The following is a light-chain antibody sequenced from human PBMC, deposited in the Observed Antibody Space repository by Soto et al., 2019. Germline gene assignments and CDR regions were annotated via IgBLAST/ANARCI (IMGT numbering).Light chain of an antibody. CDR3: ISFASSHTWV. CDR1: SSDVGAYNY. J-gene: IGLJ3*02. CDR2: EVT. Sequence: QSALTQPPSASGSPGQSVTISCTGTSSDVGAYNYVSCYQQHAGKAPKLVIYEVTKRPSGVPDRFSGSKSANTASLTVSGLQAEDEADYYVISFASSHTWVLGGGTKLTVL. V-gene: IGLV2-8*01.